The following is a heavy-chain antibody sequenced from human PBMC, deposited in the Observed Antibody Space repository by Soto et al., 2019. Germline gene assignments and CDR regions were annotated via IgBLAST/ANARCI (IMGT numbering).Heavy chain of an antibody. CDR3: ATDLGSYTSCYRCHYGMDV. CDR1: GGTFSSYA. J-gene: IGHJ6*02. CDR2: IIPIFGTA. Sequence: QVQLVQSGAEVKKPGSSVKVSCKASGGTFSSYAISWVRQAPGQGLEWMGGIIPIFGTANYAQKFQGRVTITADESTSTAYMELSSLRSEDTAVYYCATDLGSYTSCYRCHYGMDVWGQGTTVTVSS. V-gene: IGHV1-69*01. D-gene: IGHD2-2*02.